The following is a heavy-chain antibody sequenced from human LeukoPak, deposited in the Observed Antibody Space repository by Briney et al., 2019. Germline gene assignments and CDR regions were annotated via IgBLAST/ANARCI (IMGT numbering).Heavy chain of an antibody. Sequence: SVKVSCKASGGTFSRYAISWVRQAPGQGLEWMGGIIPIFGTPSYAQKFQGRVTITADESTSTAYVELSSLRFEDTAVYYCARGARLPAAMEAPTREGTTFDYWGQGTLVTVSS. J-gene: IGHJ4*02. CDR3: ARGARLPAAMEAPTREGTTFDY. CDR2: IIPIFGTP. D-gene: IGHD2-2*01. V-gene: IGHV1-69*13. CDR1: GGTFSRYA.